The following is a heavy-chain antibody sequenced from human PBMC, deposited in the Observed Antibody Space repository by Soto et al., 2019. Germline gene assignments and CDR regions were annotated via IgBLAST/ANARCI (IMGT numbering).Heavy chain of an antibody. J-gene: IGHJ5*02. D-gene: IGHD1-26*01. CDR1: GFPFSDHA. Sequence: GGSLRLSCAASGFPFSDHAMPWVRQTPGKGLEWVSAITGRGDSTYYADSVKGRFTISRDNSKSTLYLQMMSLRAEDTAVYYCAKDLYVQPPSGWFDPWGQGTVVTVSS. CDR2: ITGRGDST. V-gene: IGHV3-23*01. CDR3: AKDLYVQPPSGWFDP.